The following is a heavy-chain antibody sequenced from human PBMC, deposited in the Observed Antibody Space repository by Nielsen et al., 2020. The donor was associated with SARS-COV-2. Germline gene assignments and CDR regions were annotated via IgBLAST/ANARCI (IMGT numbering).Heavy chain of an antibody. CDR3: ARETGTTTYFDY. CDR2: INPNSGGT. D-gene: IGHD1-7*01. CDR1: GYTFTGYY. J-gene: IGHJ4*02. Sequence: ASVKVSCKASGYTFTGYYMHWVRQAPGQGLEWMGRINPNSGGTNYAQKFQGRVTITRDTSASTAYMELSSLRSEDTAVYYCARETGTTTYFDYWGQGTLVTVSS. V-gene: IGHV1-2*06.